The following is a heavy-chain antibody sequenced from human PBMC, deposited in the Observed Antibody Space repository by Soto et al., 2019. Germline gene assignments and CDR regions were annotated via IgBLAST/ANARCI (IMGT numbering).Heavy chain of an antibody. V-gene: IGHV3-7*03. Sequence: GALRLSCVGSGFTFSSYWMGWVRQTPGKGLEWVATIKADGTEKYYVDSVKGRFTFSRDNAKTSVYLEMNSLRAEDTAVYYCVTAVRGYNANGDLWGQGTTVTVSS. CDR1: GFTFSSYW. D-gene: IGHD5-12*01. CDR3: VTAVRGYNANGDL. J-gene: IGHJ6*02. CDR2: IKADGTEK.